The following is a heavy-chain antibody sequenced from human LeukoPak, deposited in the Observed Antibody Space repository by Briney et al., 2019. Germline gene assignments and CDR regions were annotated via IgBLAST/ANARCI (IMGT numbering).Heavy chain of an antibody. CDR3: ARDSSGYWVDAFDI. J-gene: IGHJ3*02. CDR1: GFIFSSYA. Sequence: GGSLRLSCAASGFIFSSYAMSWVRQAPGKGLEWVSVISGSGGSTSYADSVKGRFTISRDNSKNTLYLQLNTLRAEDTAVYYCARDSSGYWVDAFDIWGQGTMVTVSS. CDR2: ISGSGGST. V-gene: IGHV3-23*01. D-gene: IGHD3-22*01.